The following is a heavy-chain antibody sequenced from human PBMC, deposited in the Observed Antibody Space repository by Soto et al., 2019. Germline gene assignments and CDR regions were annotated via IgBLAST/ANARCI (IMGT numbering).Heavy chain of an antibody. J-gene: IGHJ4*02. Sequence: QVQLVESGGGVVQPGRSLRLSCAASGFTFSSYGMHWVRQAPGKGLEWVAVIWYDGSNKYYADSVKGLFTISRDNSKNTLYLQMNSLRAEDTAVYYCARDLAVAGGGFDYWGQGTLVTVSS. CDR1: GFTFSSYG. V-gene: IGHV3-33*01. CDR2: IWYDGSNK. D-gene: IGHD6-19*01. CDR3: ARDLAVAGGGFDY.